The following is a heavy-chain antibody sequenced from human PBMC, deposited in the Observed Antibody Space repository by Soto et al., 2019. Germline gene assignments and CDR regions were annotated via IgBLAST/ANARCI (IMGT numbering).Heavy chain of an antibody. Sequence: QVQLVQSGAEVKKPGASVKVSCKASGYTFTSYDINWVRQATGQGLEWMGWMNPNSGNTGYAQKFQGRVTMXXHXSXXTAYMELSSLRSEDTAVYYCARGYEGHYDFWRFDPWGQGTLVTVSS. CDR3: ARGYEGHYDFWRFDP. V-gene: IGHV1-8*01. D-gene: IGHD3-3*01. CDR1: GYTFTSYD. CDR2: MNPNSGNT. J-gene: IGHJ5*02.